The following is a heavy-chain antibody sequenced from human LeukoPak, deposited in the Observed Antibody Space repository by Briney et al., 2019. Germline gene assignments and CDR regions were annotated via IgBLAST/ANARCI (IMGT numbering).Heavy chain of an antibody. Sequence: ASETVSCKASGYTFTSYGISWVRQAPGQGLEWMGWISAYNGNTNYAQKLQGRVTMTTDTSTSTAYMELRSLRSDDTAVYYCARVFSSWCYYGMDVWGQGTTVTVSS. J-gene: IGHJ6*02. V-gene: IGHV1-18*01. CDR3: ARVFSSWCYYGMDV. D-gene: IGHD6-13*01. CDR2: ISAYNGNT. CDR1: GYTFTSYG.